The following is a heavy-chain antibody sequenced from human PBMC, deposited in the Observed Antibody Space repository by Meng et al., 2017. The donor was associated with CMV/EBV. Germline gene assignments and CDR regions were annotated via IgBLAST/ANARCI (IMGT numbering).Heavy chain of an antibody. CDR3: ARGYSCSSTSCYTFVPN. J-gene: IGHJ4*02. V-gene: IGHV1-69*10. D-gene: IGHD2-2*02. CDR2: IIPILGIA. Sequence: SVKVSCKASEGTFSSYAISWVRQAPGQGLEWMGGIIPILGIANYAQKFQGRVTITADKSTSTAYMELSSLRSEDTAVYYCARGYSCSSTSCYTFVPNWGQGTLVTVSS. CDR1: EGTFSSYA.